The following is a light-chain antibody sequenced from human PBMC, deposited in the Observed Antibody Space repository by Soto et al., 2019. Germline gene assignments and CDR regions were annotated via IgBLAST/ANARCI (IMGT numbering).Light chain of an antibody. V-gene: IGKV1-6*01. Sequence: AIQMTQSPSSLSASVGDRVTITCRASQGIRNNLGWYQQKPGKAPNLLIYAASSLQSGVPSRFSGSGSGTDITLTISSLQPEDFATYYCLQDYNYPRTFGQGTKVEIK. CDR2: AAS. J-gene: IGKJ1*01. CDR1: QGIRNN. CDR3: LQDYNYPRT.